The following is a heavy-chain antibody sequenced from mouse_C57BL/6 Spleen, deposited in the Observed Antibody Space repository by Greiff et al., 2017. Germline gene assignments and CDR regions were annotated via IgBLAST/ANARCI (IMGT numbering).Heavy chain of an antibody. J-gene: IGHJ2*01. CDR3: ASGGGNYYYGSSY. D-gene: IGHD1-1*01. CDR1: GYSITSGYY. Sequence: EVKLLESGPGLVKPSQSLSLTCSVTGYSITSGYYWNWIRQFPGNKLEWMGYISYDGSNNYNPSLKNRISITRDTSKNQFFLKLNSVTTEDTATYYCASGGGNYYYGSSYWGQGTTLTVSS. CDR2: ISYDGSN. V-gene: IGHV3-6*01.